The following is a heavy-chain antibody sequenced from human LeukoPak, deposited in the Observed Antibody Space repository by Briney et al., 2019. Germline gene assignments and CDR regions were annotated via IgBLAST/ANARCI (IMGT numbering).Heavy chain of an antibody. D-gene: IGHD2-2*02. CDR2: ISYDGSNK. Sequence: GGSLRPSCAASGFTFSSYAMHWDRQAPGKGLEWVAVISYDGSNKYYADSVKGRFTISRDNSKNTLYLQMNSLRAEDTAVYYCARAPRYCSSTSCYTRFNWFDPWGQGTLVTVSS. V-gene: IGHV3-30-3*01. J-gene: IGHJ5*02. CDR1: GFTFSSYA. CDR3: ARAPRYCSSTSCYTRFNWFDP.